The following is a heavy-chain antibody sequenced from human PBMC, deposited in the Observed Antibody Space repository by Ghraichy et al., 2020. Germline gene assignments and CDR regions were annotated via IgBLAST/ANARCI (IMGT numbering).Heavy chain of an antibody. V-gene: IGHV4-59*01. D-gene: IGHD1-26*01. CDR3: ARAQGGSGSWHGELDS. J-gene: IGHJ5*01. CDR1: GGSISTYY. CDR2: IYYSGST. Sequence: SETLSLTCSISGGSISTYYWSWIRQPPGKGLERIGHIYYSGSTDYNPSLKSRVTISVDTSKNQFSLKLNSVTAADTDMYYCARAQGGSGSWHGELDSWGQGTLVTVSS.